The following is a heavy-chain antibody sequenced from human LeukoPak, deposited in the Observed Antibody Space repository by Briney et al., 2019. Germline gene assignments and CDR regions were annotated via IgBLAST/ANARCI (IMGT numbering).Heavy chain of an antibody. CDR3: ARIPYSSGWYGAGGVRYYFDY. D-gene: IGHD6-19*01. CDR2: IYYSGST. J-gene: IGHJ4*02. V-gene: IGHV4-59*01. CDR1: GGSISSYY. Sequence: SETLSFTCTVSGGSISSYYWSWIRQPPGKGLEWIGYIYYSGSTNYNPSLKSRVTISVDTSKNQFSLKLSSVTAADTAVYYCARIPYSSGWYGAGGVRYYFDYWGQGTLVTVSS.